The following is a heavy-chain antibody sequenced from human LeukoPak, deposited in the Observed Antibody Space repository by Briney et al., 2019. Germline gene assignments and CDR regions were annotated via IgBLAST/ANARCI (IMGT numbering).Heavy chain of an antibody. J-gene: IGHJ3*02. V-gene: IGHV3-30-3*01. Sequence: GRSLRLSCAASGFTFSSYAMHWVRQAPGKGLEWVAVISYDGSNKYYADSVKGRFTISRDYSKNTLYLQMNSLRAEDTAVYYCARGPRPGSYLGDSAFDIWGQGTMVTVSS. D-gene: IGHD1-26*01. CDR2: ISYDGSNK. CDR1: GFTFSSYA. CDR3: ARGPRPGSYLGDSAFDI.